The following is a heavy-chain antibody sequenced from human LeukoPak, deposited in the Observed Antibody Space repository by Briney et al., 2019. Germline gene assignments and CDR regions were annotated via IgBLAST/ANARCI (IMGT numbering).Heavy chain of an antibody. CDR2: ISYDGSNK. J-gene: IGHJ4*02. Sequence: PGRSLRLSCAASGFTFSSYAMHWVRQAPGKELEWVAVISYDGSNKYYADSVKGRFTISRDNSKNTLYLQMNSLRAEDTAVYYCAREDGSGSYYHWGQGTLVTVSS. CDR3: AREDGSGSYYH. V-gene: IGHV3-30*01. CDR1: GFTFSSYA. D-gene: IGHD3-10*01.